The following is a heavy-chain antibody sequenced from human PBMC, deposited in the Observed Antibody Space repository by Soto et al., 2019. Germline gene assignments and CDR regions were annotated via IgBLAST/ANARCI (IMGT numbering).Heavy chain of an antibody. CDR1: GYNFNGYY. J-gene: IGHJ4*02. D-gene: IGHD4-17*01. CDR3: ARKVRDYNFDY. CDR2: INPDTGGT. Sequence: ASVKVSCKASGYNFNGYYMHWVRQAPGQGLEWMGWINPDTGGTKYAQKFQGRVTMTRDASISTAYMELSRLRSDDTAFYYCARKVRDYNFDYWGQGALVTVSS. V-gene: IGHV1-2*02.